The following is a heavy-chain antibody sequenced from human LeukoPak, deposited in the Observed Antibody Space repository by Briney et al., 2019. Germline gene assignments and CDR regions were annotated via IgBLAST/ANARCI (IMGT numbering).Heavy chain of an antibody. CDR2: IYSGGST. J-gene: IGHJ4*02. CDR3: VRGVGVSRFNYLDS. V-gene: IGHV3-66*01. D-gene: IGHD6-13*01. CDR1: GLTVSSHY. Sequence: PGGSLRLSCAASGLTVSSHYMSWVRQAPGKGLEWVSVIYSGGSTYYADSVKGRFTISRDNSKNTLYLQMNSLRDDDTAVYYCVRGVGVSRFNYLDSWGQGTLVIVSS.